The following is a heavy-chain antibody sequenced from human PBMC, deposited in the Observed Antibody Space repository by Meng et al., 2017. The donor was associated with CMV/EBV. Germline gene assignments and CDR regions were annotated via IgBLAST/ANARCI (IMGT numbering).Heavy chain of an antibody. Sequence: SETLSLTCTVSGYSTSSGYYWGWIRQPPGKGLEWIGSIYHSGSTYYNPSLKSRVTISVDTSKNQFSLKLSSVTAADTAVYYCARSITIFGVVMGFDPWGQGTLVTVSS. J-gene: IGHJ5*02. CDR2: IYHSGST. CDR1: GYSTSSGYY. V-gene: IGHV4-38-2*02. D-gene: IGHD3-3*01. CDR3: ARSITIFGVVMGFDP.